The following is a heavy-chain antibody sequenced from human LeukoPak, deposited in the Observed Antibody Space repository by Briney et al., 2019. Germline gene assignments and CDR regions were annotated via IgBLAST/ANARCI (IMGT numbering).Heavy chain of an antibody. V-gene: IGHV3-21*01. CDR3: ARDPVQDFDF. CDR1: GFTFSSYS. J-gene: IGHJ4*02. Sequence: GGSLRLSCAASGFTFSSYSMNWVRQAPGKGLEWVSSISSSSSYIYYADSVKGRFTISRDNAKNSLYLQMSSLRVEDSAVYYCARDPVQDFDFWGQGIMVTVSS. CDR2: ISSSSSYI.